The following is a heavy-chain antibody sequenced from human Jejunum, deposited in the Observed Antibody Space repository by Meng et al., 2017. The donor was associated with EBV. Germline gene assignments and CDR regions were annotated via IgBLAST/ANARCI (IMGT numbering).Heavy chain of an antibody. CDR1: GGSISNNVW. Sequence: QVQLRVAGAGLGQPSGTLSLTCAVSGGSISNNVWWYWVRQPPGKGVEGIGEIYHSGLTNYNPSLKSRVIILVDTSKNKFSLNLASVTAADTAVYYCGRSPGSWRLDYWGPGTLVTVSS. J-gene: IGHJ4*02. D-gene: IGHD3-10*01. CDR3: GRSPGSWRLDY. V-gene: IGHV4-4*02. CDR2: IYHSGLT.